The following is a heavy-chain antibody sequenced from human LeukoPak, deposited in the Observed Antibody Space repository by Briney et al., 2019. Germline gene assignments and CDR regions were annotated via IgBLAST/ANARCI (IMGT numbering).Heavy chain of an antibody. Sequence: ASVNVSCKASGYTFTGYYMHWVRQAPGQGLEWMGWINPNSGGTNYAQKFQGRVTMTRDTSISTAYMELSRLRSDDTAVYYCAPTNSWSWYFDYWGQGALVTVSS. CDR2: INPNSGGT. CDR3: APTNSWSWYFDY. V-gene: IGHV1-2*02. J-gene: IGHJ4*02. CDR1: GYTFTGYY. D-gene: IGHD6-13*01.